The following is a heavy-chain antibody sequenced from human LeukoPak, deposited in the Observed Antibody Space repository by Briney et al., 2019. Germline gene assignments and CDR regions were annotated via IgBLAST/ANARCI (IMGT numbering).Heavy chain of an antibody. D-gene: IGHD5-24*01. V-gene: IGHV1-8*01. J-gene: IGHJ4*02. CDR3: ARRDGYNYDY. CDR1: GYTFTSYD. CDR2: MNPNSGNT. Sequence: ASVTVSCTASGYTFTSYDINWVRPATGQGLEWMGWMNPNSGNTGYAQKFQGRVTMTRNTSISTAYMELSSLRSEDTAVYYCARRDGYNYDYWGQGTLVTVSS.